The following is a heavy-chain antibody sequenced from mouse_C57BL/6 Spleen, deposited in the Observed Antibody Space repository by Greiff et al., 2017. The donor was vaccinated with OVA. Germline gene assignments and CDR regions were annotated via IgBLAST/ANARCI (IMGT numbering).Heavy chain of an antibody. V-gene: IGHV1-50*01. CDR3: ARVYYDYDRYFDV. CDR2: IDPSDSYT. CDR1: GYTFTSYW. J-gene: IGHJ1*03. Sequence: QVQLQQPGAELVKPGASVKLSCKASGYTFTSYWMQWVKQRPGQGLEWIGEIDPSDSYTNYNQKFKGKATLTVDTSSSTAYMQLSSLTSEDSAVYDCARVYYDYDRYFDVWGTGTTVTVSS. D-gene: IGHD2-4*01.